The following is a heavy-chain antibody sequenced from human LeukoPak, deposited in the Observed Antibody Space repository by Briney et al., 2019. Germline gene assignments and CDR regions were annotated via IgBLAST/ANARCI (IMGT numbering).Heavy chain of an antibody. CDR2: IYYSGST. CDR3: VSYDSSGYGFDY. J-gene: IGHJ4*02. D-gene: IGHD3-22*01. CDR1: GGSISSGGYC. Sequence: SETLSLTCTVSGGSISSGGYCWSWLRQHPGKGLEWIGYIYYSGSTYYNPSHKSRVTISVDTSKNQFSLKLSSVTAADTAVYCCVSYDSSGYGFDYWGQGTLVTVSS. V-gene: IGHV4-31*03.